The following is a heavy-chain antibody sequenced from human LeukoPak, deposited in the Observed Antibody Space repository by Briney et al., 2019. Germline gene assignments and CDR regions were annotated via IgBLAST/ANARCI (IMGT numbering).Heavy chain of an antibody. Sequence: GGSLRLSCATSGFTFSSSWMHWVRQAPGKGLEWVAFIRYDGSNKYYADSVKGRFTISRDNSKNTLYLQMNSLRAEDTAVYYCARDERYWFDPWGQGTLVTVSS. CDR1: GFTFSSSW. CDR2: IRYDGSNK. CDR3: ARDERYWFDP. J-gene: IGHJ5*02. V-gene: IGHV3-30*02.